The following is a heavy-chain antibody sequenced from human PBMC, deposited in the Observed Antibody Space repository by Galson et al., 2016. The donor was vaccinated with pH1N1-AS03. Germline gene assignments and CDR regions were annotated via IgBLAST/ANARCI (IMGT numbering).Heavy chain of an antibody. V-gene: IGHV4-4*01. CDR3: ASAGYHTPGYHY. Sequence: ETLSLTCAVSGGSMTSPDWWTWVRQPPGKGLEWIGEVHYSGTTSYNPSLNSRVTMSTDKSNNQFPLNLGSVTAADTAVYFCASAGYHTPGYHYWGQGALVTVSS. J-gene: IGHJ4*02. CDR1: GGSMTSPDW. CDR2: VHYSGTT. D-gene: IGHD3-16*02.